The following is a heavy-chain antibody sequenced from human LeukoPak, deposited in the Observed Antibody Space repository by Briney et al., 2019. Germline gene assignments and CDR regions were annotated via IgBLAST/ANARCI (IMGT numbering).Heavy chain of an antibody. CDR1: GFTFSSYW. CDR3: VGAVRAASNY. CDR2: INQDGSGK. V-gene: IGHV3-7*01. J-gene: IGHJ4*02. Sequence: GGSLRLSCAASGFTFSSYWMSWVRQAPGKGLEWVANINQDGSGKYYVDSVKGRFTISRDNAKNSVYLQMDSLRAEDTAVYYCVGAVRAASNYWGQGTLVTVSS. D-gene: IGHD6-25*01.